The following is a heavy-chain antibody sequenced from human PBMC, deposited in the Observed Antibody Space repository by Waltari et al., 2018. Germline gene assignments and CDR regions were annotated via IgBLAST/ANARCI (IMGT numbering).Heavy chain of an antibody. D-gene: IGHD3-9*01. J-gene: IGHJ4*02. CDR1: GFTFSSYS. CDR3: ASYQSVLTGFDY. Sequence: EVQLVESGGGLVKPGGSLRLSCAASGFTFSSYSMNWVRQAPGKGLGGDSSISSGISYMYYADSVKGRCTISRDNAKNSLYLQMNSLRAEDTAVYYCASYQSVLTGFDYWGQGTLVTVSS. V-gene: IGHV3-21*01. CDR2: ISSGISYM.